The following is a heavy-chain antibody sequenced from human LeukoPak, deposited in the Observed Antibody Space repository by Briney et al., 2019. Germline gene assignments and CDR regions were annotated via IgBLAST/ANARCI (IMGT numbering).Heavy chain of an antibody. CDR2: IHYSGST. D-gene: IGHD3-22*01. Sequence: SETLSLTCSVSSGSISSATYYWAWIRQPPGKGLEWIGTIHYSGSTYYSPSLMSRVTISVDTSKNQFSLKLASVTAADTAVYYCARSLTTMIPIDHWGQGTLVTVSS. V-gene: IGHV4-39*01. CDR1: SGSISSATYY. CDR3: ARSLTTMIPIDH. J-gene: IGHJ4*02.